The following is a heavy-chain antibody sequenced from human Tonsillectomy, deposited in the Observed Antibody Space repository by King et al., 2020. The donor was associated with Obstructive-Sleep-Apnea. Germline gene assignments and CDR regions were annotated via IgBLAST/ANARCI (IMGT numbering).Heavy chain of an antibody. CDR1: GDSISRRSYY. V-gene: IGHV4-39*07. D-gene: IGHD6-19*01. Sequence: QLQESGPGLVNPSETLSLTCTVSGDSISRRSYYWGCIRQPPGKGLGWIGSINFSGRTYYNPSLKSRVTISVNTSKNQFSLRLSSVTAADTAVYYCARDLDSSGFHVGYWGQGTLVTVSS. J-gene: IGHJ4*02. CDR2: INFSGRT. CDR3: ARDLDSSGFHVGY.